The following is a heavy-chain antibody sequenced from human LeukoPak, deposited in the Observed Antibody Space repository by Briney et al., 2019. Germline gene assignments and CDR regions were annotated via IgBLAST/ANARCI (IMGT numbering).Heavy chain of an antibody. J-gene: IGHJ4*02. D-gene: IGHD6-19*01. Sequence: PGGSLRLSCAASGFTFSSYWMSWVRQAPGKGLEWVASIKQDGSEKYYVDSVKGRFTISRDNAKNSLYLQMNSLRAEDTAVYYCARGGMTVAGILSYWGQGTLVTVSS. V-gene: IGHV3-7*01. CDR2: IKQDGSEK. CDR3: ARGGMTVAGILSY. CDR1: GFTFSSYW.